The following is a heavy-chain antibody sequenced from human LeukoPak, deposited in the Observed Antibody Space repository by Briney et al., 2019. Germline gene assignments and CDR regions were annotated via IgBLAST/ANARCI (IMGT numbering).Heavy chain of an antibody. J-gene: IGHJ3*02. CDR2: VFYSGTT. CDR1: GASINNYY. D-gene: IGHD2-15*01. CDR3: ARDCSGGSCYGAFDI. V-gene: IGHV4-59*01. Sequence: SETLSLTCTVSGASINNYYWSWIRQPPGKGLEWIGYVFYSGTTNYNPSLKSRVTISVDTSKNQFSLKLSSVTAADTAVYYCARDCSGGSCYGAFDIWGQGTMVTVSS.